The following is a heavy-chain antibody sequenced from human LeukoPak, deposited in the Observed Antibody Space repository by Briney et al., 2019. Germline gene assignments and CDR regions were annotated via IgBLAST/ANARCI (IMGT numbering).Heavy chain of an antibody. CDR3: GKDRPYDYDDSTASFDY. V-gene: IGHV3-23*01. J-gene: IGHJ4*02. D-gene: IGHD4-17*01. CDR2: VSGGGDTT. Sequence: GALRLSFAASGFPFSRYAMSWVRQAPGKGLEGVSTVSGGGDTTYYADSVKGRFTISRDNSRNTLYLQMNSLRAEDTAVYYCGKDRPYDYDDSTASFDYWGQGTLVTVAS. CDR1: GFPFSRYA.